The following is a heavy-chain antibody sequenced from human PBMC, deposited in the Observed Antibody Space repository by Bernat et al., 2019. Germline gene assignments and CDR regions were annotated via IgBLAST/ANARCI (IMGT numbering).Heavy chain of an antibody. CDR3: AKDSLYSSGWYGVGD. D-gene: IGHD6-19*01. CDR2: ISHDRNTL. V-gene: IGHV3-30*18. Sequence: QVHLVESGGGVVQPWRSLRLSCAASGFTFSSFGMHWVRQAPGKGLEWVAAISHDRNTLYYADSVKGRFTISTDDSKNTLYLQLDSLRAEDTAMYYCAKDSLYSSGWYGVGDWGQGTLVTVAS. CDR1: GFTFSSFG. J-gene: IGHJ4*02.